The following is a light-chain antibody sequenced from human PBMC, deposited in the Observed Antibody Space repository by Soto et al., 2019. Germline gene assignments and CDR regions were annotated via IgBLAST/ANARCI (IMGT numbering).Light chain of an antibody. Sequence: EIVLTQSPGTLSLSPGERATLSCRASQSVRSSYLAWYQQKPGQAPRLLIYGASTRATGVPDRFSGSGSGTEFTLTINRLEPEDFAVYYCQQYGSSPPEYTFGQGTKLEIK. CDR1: QSVRSSY. V-gene: IGKV3-20*01. J-gene: IGKJ2*01. CDR3: QQYGSSPPEYT. CDR2: GAS.